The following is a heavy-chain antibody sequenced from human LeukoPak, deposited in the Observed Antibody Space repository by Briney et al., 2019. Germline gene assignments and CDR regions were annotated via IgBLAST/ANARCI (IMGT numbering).Heavy chain of an antibody. J-gene: IGHJ4*02. CDR1: GDSISSGSYY. Sequence: SQTLSLTCTVSGDSISSGSYYWSWIRQPAGKGLEWIVRIYTSGSTNYNPSLKSRVTISVDTSKNQFSLKLSSVTAADTAVYYCARRGYGSGSYYRGRGNYYFDYWGQGTLVTVSS. D-gene: IGHD3-10*01. CDR3: ARRGYGSGSYYRGRGNYYFDY. V-gene: IGHV4-61*02. CDR2: IYTSGST.